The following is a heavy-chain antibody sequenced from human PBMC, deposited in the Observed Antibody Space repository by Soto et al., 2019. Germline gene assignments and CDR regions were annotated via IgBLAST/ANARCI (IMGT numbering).Heavy chain of an antibody. Sequence: QVQLVQSGAEVKKPGASVRGSCKTSGYTFINYGITWVRQAPGQGLEWMGGLSAYNGDTSSSEKLQDRFTMTTDTSTNTVYMALRSLTSDDTAVYYCARWSAIVGGAEALDVWGQGTMVIVSS. J-gene: IGHJ3*01. CDR3: ARWSAIVGGAEALDV. CDR2: LSAYNGDT. CDR1: GYTFINYG. V-gene: IGHV1-18*01. D-gene: IGHD1-26*01.